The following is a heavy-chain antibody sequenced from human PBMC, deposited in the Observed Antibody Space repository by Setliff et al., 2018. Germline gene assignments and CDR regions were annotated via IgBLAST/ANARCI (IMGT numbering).Heavy chain of an antibody. Sequence: GGSLRLSCTASGFSFSDAWMNWVRLVPGKGLEWVGRIKRGSDGATIDYAAPMKGRFTISRDDSKNTLYLQMNSLKTEDTAVYYCTTSISEDYDYGENEGVYYYYYYMDVWGTGTTVTVSS. V-gene: IGHV3-15*07. CDR1: GFSFSDAW. CDR3: TTSISEDYDYGENEGVYYYYYYMDV. CDR2: IKRGSDGATI. D-gene: IGHD4-17*01. J-gene: IGHJ6*03.